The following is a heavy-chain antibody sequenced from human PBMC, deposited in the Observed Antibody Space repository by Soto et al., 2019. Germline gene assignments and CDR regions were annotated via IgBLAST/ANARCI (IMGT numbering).Heavy chain of an antibody. Sequence: SVKVSCKASGFTFTSSAVQWVRQARGQRLEWIGWIVVGSGNTNYAQKFQERVTITRDMSTSTAYMELSSLRSEDTAVYYCAAEGERWLQFGGRYYYGMDVWGQGTKVTVSS. CDR1: GFTFTSSA. V-gene: IGHV1-58*01. J-gene: IGHJ6*02. D-gene: IGHD5-12*01. CDR2: IVVGSGNT. CDR3: AAEGERWLQFGGRYYYGMDV.